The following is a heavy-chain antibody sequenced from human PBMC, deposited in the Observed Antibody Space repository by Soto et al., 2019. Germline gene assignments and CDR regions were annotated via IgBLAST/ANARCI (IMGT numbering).Heavy chain of an antibody. CDR2: INHSGST. Sequence: QVQLQQWGAGLLKPSETLSLTCAVYGESFTGYYWSWIRQIPGKGLEWIGQINHSGSTKYNPSLMSRVTISEDTSKTQFSLKWSSVSAADAAVYYCARGGGGGAGYAADSWGQGTLVTVSS. CDR3: ARGGGGGAGYAADS. D-gene: IGHD3-16*01. J-gene: IGHJ4*02. CDR1: GESFTGYY. V-gene: IGHV4-34*01.